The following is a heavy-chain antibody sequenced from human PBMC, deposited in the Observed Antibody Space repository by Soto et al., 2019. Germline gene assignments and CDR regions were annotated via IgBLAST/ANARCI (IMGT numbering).Heavy chain of an antibody. CDR2: IKSKTEGGTT. J-gene: IGHJ4*02. V-gene: IGHV3-15*01. Sequence: EVQLVESGGGLVKPGGSLRLSCAASGFTFTNAWMSWVRQAPGKGLECVGRIKSKTEGGTTDYAAPVKGRFTISRDDSKKTLYLQLNGLKTEDTATYYCTTGGGTMDYWGQGTLVTVSS. CDR3: TTGGGTMDY. D-gene: IGHD3-16*01. CDR1: GFTFTNAW.